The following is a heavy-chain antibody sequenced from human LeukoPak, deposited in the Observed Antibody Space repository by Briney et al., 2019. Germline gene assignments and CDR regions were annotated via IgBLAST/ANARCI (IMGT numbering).Heavy chain of an antibody. CDR1: GGSTSSYY. J-gene: IGHJ4*02. V-gene: IGHV4-59*01. CDR2: IYYSGST. CDR3: ARASAGYSSGWYPWPFDY. D-gene: IGHD6-19*01. Sequence: PSETLSLTCTVSGGSTSSYYWSWIRQPPGKGLEWIGYIYYSGSTNYNPSLKSRVTISVDTSKNQFSLKLSSVTAADTAVYYCARASAGYSSGWYPWPFDYWGQGTLVTVSS.